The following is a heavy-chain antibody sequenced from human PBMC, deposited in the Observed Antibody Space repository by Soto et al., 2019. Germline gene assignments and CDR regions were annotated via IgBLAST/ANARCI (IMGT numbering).Heavy chain of an antibody. Sequence: QVQLVQSGGGVVQPGGSLRLSCAASGFTCSHYPMHWVRQGPGKGLEWVAVVSFDGSNKYYRDSVKGRFTISKDNVKNTLFLQMNALRHEDTAVYYCARLPGPLVSVLYIYPVDARETPSDVDVWGQGTSVTVSS. V-gene: IGHV3-30*06. CDR3: ARLPGPLVSVLYIYPVDARETPSDVDV. CDR1: GFTCSHYP. CDR2: VSFDGSNK. J-gene: IGHJ6*02. D-gene: IGHD2-15*01.